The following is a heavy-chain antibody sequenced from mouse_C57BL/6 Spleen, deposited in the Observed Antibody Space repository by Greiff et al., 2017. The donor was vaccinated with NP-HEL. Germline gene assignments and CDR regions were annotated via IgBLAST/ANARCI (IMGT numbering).Heavy chain of an antibody. D-gene: IGHD1-1*01. V-gene: IGHV3-8*01. CDR2: ISYSGST. J-gene: IGHJ1*03. CDR1: GYSITSDY. Sequence: EVHLVESGPGLAKPSQTLSLTCSVTGYSITSDYWNWIRKFPGNKLEYMGYISYSGSTYYNPSLKSRISITRDTSKNQYYLQLNSVTTEDTATYYCARSDRSSYWYFDVWGTGTTVTVSS. CDR3: ARSDRSSYWYFDV.